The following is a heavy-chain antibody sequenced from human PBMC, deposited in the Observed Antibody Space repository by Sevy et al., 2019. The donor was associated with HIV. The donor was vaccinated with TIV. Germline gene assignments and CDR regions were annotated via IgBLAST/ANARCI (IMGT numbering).Heavy chain of an antibody. CDR1: GDTLNVLC. Sequence: ASVKVSCKVSGDTLNVLCMHWVRHAPGEGLEWMATFDPEDDETFYAQKFHGRVTLTEDTSTGTAYMGLSSLRSEDTALYFCATTKDFYDSSGYPFDDWGQGTLVTVSS. CDR2: FDPEDDET. V-gene: IGHV1-24*01. J-gene: IGHJ4*02. CDR3: ATTKDFYDSSGYPFDD. D-gene: IGHD3-22*01.